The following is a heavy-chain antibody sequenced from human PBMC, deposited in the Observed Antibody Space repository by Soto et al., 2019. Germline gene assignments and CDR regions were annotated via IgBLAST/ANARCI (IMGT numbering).Heavy chain of an antibody. V-gene: IGHV4-30-4*01. CDR3: ARERPDGARLDP. J-gene: IGHJ5*02. D-gene: IGHD6-6*01. Sequence: PSETLSLTCTVSGGSFSSGYYYWSWLRQPPGKGREWIGYIYYSGSTHYNPSLKSRVTISVDTSKNQFSLKLSSVTAADTAVYYCARERPDGARLDPWGQGTLVTVSS. CDR1: GGSFSSGYYY. CDR2: IYYSGST.